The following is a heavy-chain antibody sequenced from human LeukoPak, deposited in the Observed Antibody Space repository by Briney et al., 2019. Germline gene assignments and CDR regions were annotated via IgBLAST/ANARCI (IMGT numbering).Heavy chain of an antibody. D-gene: IGHD2-2*03. V-gene: IGHV4-34*01. CDR3: ARVGYCSSTSCYDY. CDR1: GGSFSGYY. Sequence: TSETLSLTCAVYGGSFSGYYWSWIRQPPGKGLEWIGEINHSGRTNYNPSLKSRVTISVDTSKNQFSLKLSSVTAADTAVYYCARVGYCSSTSCYDYWGQGTLVTVSS. J-gene: IGHJ4*02. CDR2: INHSGRT.